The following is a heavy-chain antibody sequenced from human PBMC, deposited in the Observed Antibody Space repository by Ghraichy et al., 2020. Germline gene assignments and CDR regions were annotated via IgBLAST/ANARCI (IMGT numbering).Heavy chain of an antibody. V-gene: IGHV4-39*07. D-gene: IGHD6-6*01. Sequence: SETLSLTCSVSGDSINNNKYYWSWIRQPAGKAALEWLGLMYHNGTRFYSPSFESRVAMSIDTSRNQFYLRLNFVSAADSALYFCTRADGSSGFDFWGHGSLVTVSS. J-gene: IGHJ4*01. CDR2: MYHNGTR. CDR1: GDSINNNKYY. CDR3: TRADGSSGFDF.